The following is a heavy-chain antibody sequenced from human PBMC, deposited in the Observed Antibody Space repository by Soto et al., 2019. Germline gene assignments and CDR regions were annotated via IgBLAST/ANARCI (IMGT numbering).Heavy chain of an antibody. CDR1: GGSISSYS. CDR2: IYTSGST. V-gene: IGHV4-4*07. D-gene: IGHD6-13*01. J-gene: IGHJ4*02. Sequence: SETLSLTCTVSGGSISSYSWSWIRQPAGKGLEWIGRIYTSGSTNYNPSLKSRVTMSVDTSKSQFSLILSSVTAADTAVYYCVRQRAAAGQRTLDYWGQGTLVTVSS. CDR3: VRQRAAAGQRTLDY.